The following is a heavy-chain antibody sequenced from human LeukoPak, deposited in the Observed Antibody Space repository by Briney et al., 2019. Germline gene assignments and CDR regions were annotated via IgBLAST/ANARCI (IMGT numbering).Heavy chain of an antibody. CDR2: ISYDGSNK. CDR3: AKDLNSGYDYYGMDV. Sequence: GGSLRLSCAASGFAFSSSVMSWVRQAPGKGLEWVAVISYDGSNKYYADSVKGRFTISRDNSKNTLYLQMNSLRAEDTAVYYCAKDLNSGYDYYGMDVWGQGTTVTVSS. V-gene: IGHV3-30*18. D-gene: IGHD1-26*01. J-gene: IGHJ6*02. CDR1: GFAFSSSV.